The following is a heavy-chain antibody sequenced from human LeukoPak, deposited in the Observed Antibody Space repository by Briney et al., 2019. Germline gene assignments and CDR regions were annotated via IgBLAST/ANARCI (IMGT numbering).Heavy chain of an antibody. J-gene: IGHJ4*02. CDR1: GFTFSSYA. D-gene: IGHD6-13*01. CDR3: AKRVAYSSTWAYFDY. Sequence: GGSLRLSCAASGFTFSSYAMSWVRQAPGKELEWVSAISDSGGNTYYADSVKGRFTISRDNSKNTVSLQMNSLRAEDTAVYYCAKRVAYSSTWAYFDYWGQGTLVTVSS. CDR2: ISDSGGNT. V-gene: IGHV3-23*01.